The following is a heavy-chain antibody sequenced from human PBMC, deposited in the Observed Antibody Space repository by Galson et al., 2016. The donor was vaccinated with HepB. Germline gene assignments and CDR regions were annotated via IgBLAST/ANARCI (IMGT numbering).Heavy chain of an antibody. D-gene: IGHD2-15*01. CDR3: STKPRYCSGENCYYFGMDV. V-gene: IGHV1-69*13. Sequence: SVKVSCKASGYTFTSHYIHWVRQAPGQGLEWMGGIIPIFHNVKSAQKFQGRVIITADASTSTAYMELSSLRPEDTAVYYLSTKPRYCSGENCYYFGMDVWGQGTTVTVSS. CDR1: GYTFTSHY. CDR2: IIPIFHNV. J-gene: IGHJ6*02.